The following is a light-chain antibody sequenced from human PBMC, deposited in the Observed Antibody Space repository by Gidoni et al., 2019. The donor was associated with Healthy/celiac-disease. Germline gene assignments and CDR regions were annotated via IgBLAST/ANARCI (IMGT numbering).Light chain of an antibody. V-gene: IGKV1-9*01. CDR2: AAS. J-gene: IGKJ3*01. Sequence: IQLTQSPSSLSASVGDRVTITCRASQGISSYLAWYQQKPGKAPKLLIYAASTLQSGVPSRFSGSGSGTDFTLPISSLQPEDFATYYCQQLNSYPIFTFGPGTKVDIK. CDR3: QQLNSYPIFT. CDR1: QGISSY.